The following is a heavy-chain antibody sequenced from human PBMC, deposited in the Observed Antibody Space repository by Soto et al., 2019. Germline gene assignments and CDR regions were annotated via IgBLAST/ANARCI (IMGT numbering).Heavy chain of an antibody. CDR1: GFSFSDYV. CDR3: GRDQGGQRGNFLFLH. V-gene: IGHV3-33*01. J-gene: IGHJ4*02. Sequence: GGSLRLSCAAAGFSFSDYVMHWVRQAPGKGLEWVAVMWYHGRDLFYTDSVKGRFTISRDNSKNTLFLQMNSLRADDTAVYYGGRDQGGQRGNFLFLHSGQAALVAVSS. D-gene: IGHD1-7*01. CDR2: MWYHGRDL.